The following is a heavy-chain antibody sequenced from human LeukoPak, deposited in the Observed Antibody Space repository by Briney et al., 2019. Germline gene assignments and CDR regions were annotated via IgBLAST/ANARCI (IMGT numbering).Heavy chain of an antibody. D-gene: IGHD1-26*01. CDR1: GYTFTTYG. CDR2: ISTYNAKT. CDR3: ARETGSNFFDP. J-gene: IGHJ5*02. Sequence: ASVKVSCKASGYTFTTYGIIWVRQAPGQGLEWMGWISTYNAKTKYAQNLQGRVAMTTDTTTSTVYMELRSLTSDDTAVYYCARETGSNFFDPWGQGTLVTVAS. V-gene: IGHV1-18*01.